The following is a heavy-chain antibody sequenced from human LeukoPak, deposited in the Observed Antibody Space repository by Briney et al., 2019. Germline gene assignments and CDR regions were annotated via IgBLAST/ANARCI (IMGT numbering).Heavy chain of an antibody. CDR3: ARQGVVPAAFHDY. Sequence: SETLSLTCTVSGGSITTGIYYWGWIRQPPGKGLEWIGSIYYRGTTFYNPSLKSRVTISVDTSKNQISLRLSSVTATDTAVYYCARQGVVPAAFHDYWGQGTLVTVST. D-gene: IGHD2-2*01. J-gene: IGHJ4*02. V-gene: IGHV4-39*01. CDR1: GGSITTGIYY. CDR2: IYYRGTT.